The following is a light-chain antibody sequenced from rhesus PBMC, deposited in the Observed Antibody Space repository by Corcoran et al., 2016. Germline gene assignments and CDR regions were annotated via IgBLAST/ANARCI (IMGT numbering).Light chain of an antibody. V-gene: IGKV1-74*01. CDR2: KAS. Sequence: DIQMTQSPSSLSASVGDRVTITCRASENVNNYLNWYQQKPGKAPKLLIYKASTLQSGVPSRFSGGGSGLGYTFPISSLQPEDVATYYCQHGYGTPYSFGQGTKVEIK. CDR3: QHGYGTPYS. J-gene: IGKJ2*01. CDR1: ENVNNY.